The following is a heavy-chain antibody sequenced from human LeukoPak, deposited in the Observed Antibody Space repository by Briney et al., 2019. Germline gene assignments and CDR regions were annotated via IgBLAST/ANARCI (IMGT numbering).Heavy chain of an antibody. J-gene: IGHJ4*02. Sequence: GGSLRLSCAASGFTFSSYWMHWVRQAPGKGLVWVSRTNSDGSTTSYADSVKGRFTISRDNAKNTLYLQMNSLRAEDTAVYYCARVATGSYHFDYWGQGTLATVSS. CDR3: ARVATGSYHFDY. CDR1: GFTFSSYW. CDR2: TNSDGSTT. D-gene: IGHD3-16*01. V-gene: IGHV3-74*01.